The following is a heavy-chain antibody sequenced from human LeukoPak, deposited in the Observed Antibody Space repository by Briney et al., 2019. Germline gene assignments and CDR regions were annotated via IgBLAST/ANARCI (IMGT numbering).Heavy chain of an antibody. J-gene: IGHJ1*01. D-gene: IGHD3-22*01. CDR3: ARVPHDSRGYYSAEYFQY. CDR2: IYWNDDE. V-gene: IGHV2-5*01. Sequence: SGPTLVKPTQTLTLTCTFSGFSLSTSGVGVGWIRQPPGKALEWLALIYWNDDERYSPSLKSRLTITKDTSKNQVVLTMTNMDPMDTATYYCARVPHDSRGYYSAEYFQYWGQGTLVTVSS. CDR1: GFSLSTSGVG.